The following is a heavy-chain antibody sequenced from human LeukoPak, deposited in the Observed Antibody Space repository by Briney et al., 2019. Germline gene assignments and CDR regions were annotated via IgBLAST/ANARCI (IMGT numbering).Heavy chain of an antibody. D-gene: IGHD2-2*01. CDR2: ISYDGSNK. Sequence: QAGGSLRLSCAASGFTFSSYAMQWVREARGKGLEWVAVISYDGSNKYYADSVKGRFTISRDNSKNKLYLQMNSMRAEDTAVYYCARGSSTSLTSYGMDVWGQGTTVTVSS. CDR3: ARGSSTSLTSYGMDV. J-gene: IGHJ6*02. CDR1: GFTFSSYA. V-gene: IGHV3-30-3*01.